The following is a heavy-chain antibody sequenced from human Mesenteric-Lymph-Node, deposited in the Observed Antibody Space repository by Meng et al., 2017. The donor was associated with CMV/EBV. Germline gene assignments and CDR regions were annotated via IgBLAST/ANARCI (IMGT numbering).Heavy chain of an antibody. CDR2: INPNGGGT. V-gene: IGHV1-2*02. J-gene: IGHJ6*02. D-gene: IGHD2-21*02. Sequence: ASVKVSCKASGYTFIDYYIHWVRQAPGQGLEWMAWINPNGGGTNYAQKFHGRVTMTRDTSMTTTYMEPNSLRYDDTAVYYCARVQVTASYYYYGMDVWGQGTTVTVSS. CDR3: ARVQVTASYYYYGMDV. CDR1: GYTFIDYY.